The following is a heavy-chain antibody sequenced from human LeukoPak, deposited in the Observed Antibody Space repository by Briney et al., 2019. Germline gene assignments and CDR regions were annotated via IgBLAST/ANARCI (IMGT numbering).Heavy chain of an antibody. V-gene: IGHV4-39*01. CDR1: GGSISSSSYY. J-gene: IGHJ4*02. CDR3: ARPLAAAGTFDY. CDR2: IYYSGST. D-gene: IGHD6-13*01. Sequence: PSETLSLTCTVSGGSISSSSYYWGWIRQPPGKGLEWIGSIYYSGSTYYNPSLKSRFTISVDTSMNQFSLKLSSVTAADTAVYYCARPLAAAGTFDYWGQGTLVTVSS.